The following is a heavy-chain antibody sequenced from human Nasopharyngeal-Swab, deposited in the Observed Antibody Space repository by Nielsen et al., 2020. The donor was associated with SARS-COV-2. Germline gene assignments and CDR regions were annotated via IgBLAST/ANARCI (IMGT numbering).Heavy chain of an antibody. CDR3: ARGRGVAARRDYYYYGMDV. Sequence: PGKGLEWIGYIYYSGSTNYNPSLKSRVTISVDTSKNQFSLKLSSVTAADTAVYYCARGRGVAARRDYYYYGMDVWGQGTTVNRLL. V-gene: IGHV4-59*13. J-gene: IGHJ6*02. D-gene: IGHD6-6*01. CDR2: IYYSGST.